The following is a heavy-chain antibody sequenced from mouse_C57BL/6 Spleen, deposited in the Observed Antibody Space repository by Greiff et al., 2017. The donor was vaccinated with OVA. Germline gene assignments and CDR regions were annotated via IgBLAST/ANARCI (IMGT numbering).Heavy chain of an antibody. J-gene: IGHJ2*01. Sequence: ESGPGLVKPSQSLSLTCSVTGYSITSGYYWNWIRQFPGNKLEWMGYISYDGSNNYNPSLKNRISITRDTSKNQFFLKLNSVTTEDTATYYCARGGYYGSGAMDYWGQGTTLTVSS. CDR2: ISYDGSN. CDR3: ARGGYYGSGAMDY. V-gene: IGHV3-6*01. CDR1: GYSITSGYY. D-gene: IGHD1-1*01.